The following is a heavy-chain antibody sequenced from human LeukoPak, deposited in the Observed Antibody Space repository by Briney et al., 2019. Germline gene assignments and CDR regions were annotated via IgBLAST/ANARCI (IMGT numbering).Heavy chain of an antibody. Sequence: GGSLTLSCKASGFTFKYAWISWLHQAPRKRLEWVSAAYSGGYTNYADSVKGRFTISGDNSKNTLYLQMSSLRAEDTAVYYCARAPSTVRSWFYFDCWGQGTLVTVSS. V-gene: IGHV3-66*01. CDR2: AYSGGYT. CDR1: GFTFKYAW. J-gene: IGHJ4*02. CDR3: ARAPSTVRSWFYFDC. D-gene: IGHD6-13*01.